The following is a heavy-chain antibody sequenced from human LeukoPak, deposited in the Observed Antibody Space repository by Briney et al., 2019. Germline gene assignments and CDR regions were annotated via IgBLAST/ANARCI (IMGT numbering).Heavy chain of an antibody. J-gene: IGHJ5*02. CDR1: GGSISSYY. CDR2: IYTSGST. CDR3: ARSYSGSYFWFDP. D-gene: IGHD1-26*01. Sequence: PSETLSLTCTVSGGSISSYYWSWVRQPAGKGVEWVGRIYTSGSTNYNPSLKSRVTISVDKSKNQFSLKLSSVTAADTAVYYCARSYSGSYFWFDPWGQGTLVTVSS. V-gene: IGHV4-4*07.